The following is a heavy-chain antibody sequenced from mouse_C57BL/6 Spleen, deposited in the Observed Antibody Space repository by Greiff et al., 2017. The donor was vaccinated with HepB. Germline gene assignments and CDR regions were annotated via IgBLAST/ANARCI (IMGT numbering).Heavy chain of an antibody. J-gene: IGHJ1*03. CDR1: GYTFTSYW. V-gene: IGHV1-50*01. CDR2: IDPSDSYT. D-gene: IGHD2-5*01. Sequence: QVQLKQPGAELVKPGASVKLSCKASGYTFTSYWMQWVKQRPGQGLEWIGEIDPSDSYTNYNQKFKGKATLTVDTSSSTAYMQLSSLTSEDSAVYYCARRSNYRYWYFDVWGTGTTVTVSS. CDR3: ARRSNYRYWYFDV.